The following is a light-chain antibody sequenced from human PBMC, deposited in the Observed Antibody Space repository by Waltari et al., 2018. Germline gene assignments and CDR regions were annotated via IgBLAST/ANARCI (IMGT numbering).Light chain of an antibody. Sequence: DIQMTQSPSTLSASVGDRVTITCRASQSISSWLAWYQQKPGKAPKLLIYKASTLEGGVPSRFSGSGSGTEFTLTISSLQPDDFATYYCQQYNSYSYTFGQGTKLDIK. CDR1: QSISSW. V-gene: IGKV1-5*03. J-gene: IGKJ2*01. CDR2: KAS. CDR3: QQYNSYSYT.